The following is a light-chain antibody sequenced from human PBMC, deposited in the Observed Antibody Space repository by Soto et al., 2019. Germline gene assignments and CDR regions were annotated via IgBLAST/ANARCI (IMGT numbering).Light chain of an antibody. J-gene: IGKJ2*01. CDR1: QSISSW. Sequence: DIQMTQSPSTLSASVGDRVTITCRASQSISSWLAWCQQKPGKAPKLLIYKASSLESGVPSRFSGSGSGTEFTLTISSLQPDDFATYYCQQYNSYSYTFRQGTKVDIK. CDR2: KAS. CDR3: QQYNSYSYT. V-gene: IGKV1-5*03.